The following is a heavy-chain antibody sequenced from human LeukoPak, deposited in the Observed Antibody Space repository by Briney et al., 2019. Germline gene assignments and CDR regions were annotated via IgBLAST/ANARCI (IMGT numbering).Heavy chain of an antibody. V-gene: IGHV1-69*04. D-gene: IGHD5-12*01. CDR3: ARAEEDIVATISEIFDY. CDR2: IIPILGIA. CDR1: GGTFSSYA. Sequence: ASVKVSCKASGGTFSSYAISWVRQAPGQGLEWMGRIIPILGIANYAQKFQGRVTITADKSTSTAYMELSSLRSEDTAVYYCARAEEDIVATISEIFDYWGQGTLVTVSS. J-gene: IGHJ4*02.